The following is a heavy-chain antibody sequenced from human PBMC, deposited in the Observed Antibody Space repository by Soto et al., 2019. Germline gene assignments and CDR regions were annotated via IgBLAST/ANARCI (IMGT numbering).Heavy chain of an antibody. CDR3: ARLPGIYYYCMDV. D-gene: IGHD3-10*01. Sequence: PSETPSLTSTVSGASVSRGRYYWSWIRQPPGKGLEWIGYIYYSGSTNYNPSLKSRVTISVDTSKNQFSLKLSSVTAADTAVYYRARLPGIYYYCMDVWRYGTTVSVSS. J-gene: IGHJ6*04. CDR2: IYYSGST. CDR1: GASVSRGRYY. V-gene: IGHV4-61*01.